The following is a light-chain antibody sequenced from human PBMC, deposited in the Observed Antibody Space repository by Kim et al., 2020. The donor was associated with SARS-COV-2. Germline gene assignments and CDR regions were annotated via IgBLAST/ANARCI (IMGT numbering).Light chain of an antibody. CDR2: EYN. J-gene: IGLJ3*02. Sequence: KTVTISCTRSSGSIASTYVQWYQQRPGSSPTTVIYEYNQRPCGVPDRFSGSIDSSSNSASLTISGLKTEDEADYYCQSFGSSNPWVFGGGTQLTVL. V-gene: IGLV6-57*01. CDR1: SGSIASTY. CDR3: QSFGSSNPWV.